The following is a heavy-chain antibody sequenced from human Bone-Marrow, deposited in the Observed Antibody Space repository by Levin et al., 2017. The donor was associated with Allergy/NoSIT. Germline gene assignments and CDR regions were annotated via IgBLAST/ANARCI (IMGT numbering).Heavy chain of an antibody. CDR2: RQSSQYT. J-gene: IGHJ6*02. CDR1: GVSFTNYY. CDR3: AGAYCGGDCYMRDYFYFGVDV. D-gene: IGHD2-21*02. Sequence: SETLSLTCAVSGVSFTNYYWNWIRQSPGKKLEWFACRQSSQYTKSNPSPEGRATMPVDTSKSQVSLTLTSVTAADTAVYYCAGAYCGGDCYMRDYFYFGVDVWGQGTTVTVSS. V-gene: IGHV4-59*01.